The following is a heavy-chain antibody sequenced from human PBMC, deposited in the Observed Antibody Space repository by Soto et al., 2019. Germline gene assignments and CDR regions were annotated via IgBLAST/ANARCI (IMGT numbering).Heavy chain of an antibody. J-gene: IGHJ6*02. CDR1: GGSISSYY. CDR3: AREQLELRNYYYGMDV. CDR2: IYTSGST. D-gene: IGHD1-7*01. Sequence: LSLTCTVSGGSISSYYWSWIRQPAGKGLEWIGRIYTSGSTNYNPSLKSRVTMSVDTSKNQFSLKLSSVTAAGTAVYYCAREQLELRNYYYGMDVWGQGTTVTVSS. V-gene: IGHV4-4*07.